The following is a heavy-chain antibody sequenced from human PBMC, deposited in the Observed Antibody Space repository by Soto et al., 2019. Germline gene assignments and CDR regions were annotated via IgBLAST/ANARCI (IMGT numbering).Heavy chain of an antibody. V-gene: IGHV2-26*01. J-gene: IGHJ5*01. Sequence: QVTVKESGPVLVKPTETLTLTCTVSGFPLSNAGLGVSWIRQPPGTALEWLAHIFANDEKSYSTSLKSRLTVSKDTSKSHVVLTMPNLETVDTATYYCSSSYSTSWYWFDSWGQGTLVSVSS. CDR2: IFANDEK. D-gene: IGHD6-13*01. CDR3: SSSYSTSWYWFDS. CDR1: GFPLSNAGLG.